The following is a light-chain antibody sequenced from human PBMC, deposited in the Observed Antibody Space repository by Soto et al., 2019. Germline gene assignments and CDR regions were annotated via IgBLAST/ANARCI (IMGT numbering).Light chain of an antibody. V-gene: IGKV3-11*01. CDR1: QSVGYY. J-gene: IGKJ1*01. Sequence: DILLTQSPATLSLSPGERATLSCRASQSVGYYLAWYQQRRGQPPRLLIYDASNRATGIPARFSGTGSETDFTLTISSLEPEDFAIYSCQQRSKMPLTFGHGTKVDIK. CDR3: QQRSKMPLT. CDR2: DAS.